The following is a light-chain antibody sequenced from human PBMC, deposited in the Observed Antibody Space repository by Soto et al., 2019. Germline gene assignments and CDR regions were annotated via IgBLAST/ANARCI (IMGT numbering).Light chain of an antibody. CDR1: QGISTW. V-gene: IGKV1-5*03. Sequence: DIQMTQSPSTLSASVGDRVTITCRASQGISTWLAWYQQKPGKAPKLLIYKASSLEGGVPSRFSGSGSGTEFNITVSSLQPDDFATYYCQQYNTYPLTFGGGTTVEI. CDR2: KAS. CDR3: QQYNTYPLT. J-gene: IGKJ4*01.